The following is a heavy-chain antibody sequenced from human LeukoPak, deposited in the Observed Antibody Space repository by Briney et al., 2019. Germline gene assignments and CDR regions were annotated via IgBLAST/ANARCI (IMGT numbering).Heavy chain of an antibody. D-gene: IGHD2-2*01. CDR3: ARTRLGYCSSTSCSRIDP. CDR1: GYSFTNYW. J-gene: IGHJ5*02. V-gene: IGHV5-51*01. Sequence: GSLKISCKGSGYSFTNYWIGWVGQMPGKGLEWMGNIYPGDSDTRYSPSFQGQVTISADKSISTAYLQWSSLKASDTAMYYCARTRLGYCSSTSCSRIDPWGQGTLVTVSS. CDR2: IYPGDSDT.